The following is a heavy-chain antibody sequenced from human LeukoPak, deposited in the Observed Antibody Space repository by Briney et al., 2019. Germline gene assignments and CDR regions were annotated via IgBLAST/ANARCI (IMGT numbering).Heavy chain of an antibody. CDR1: GGSFSGYY. CDR2: INHSGST. CDR3: ARGRSGSYYYYYYYMDV. D-gene: IGHD3-10*01. V-gene: IGHV4-34*01. J-gene: IGHJ6*03. Sequence: SETLSLTCAVYGGSFSGYYWSWIRQPPGKGLEWIGEINHSGSTNYNPSLKSRVTISVDTSRNQFSLKLSSVTAADTAVYYCARGRSGSYYYYYYYMDVWGKGTTVTISS.